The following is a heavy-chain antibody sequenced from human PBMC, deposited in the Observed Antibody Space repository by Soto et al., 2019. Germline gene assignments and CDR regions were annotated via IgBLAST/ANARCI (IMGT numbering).Heavy chain of an antibody. Sequence: SETLSLTCTVSGGSISSGGYSWTWIRQSPGRGLEWIGYTYQSGSAYYNPSLKSRVTISVDRSKNQFSLNLTSVTAADTAVYYCARDYYGMDVWGQGTTVTVSS. J-gene: IGHJ6*02. CDR3: ARDYYGMDV. CDR2: TYQSGSA. CDR1: GGSISSGGYS. V-gene: IGHV4-30-2*06.